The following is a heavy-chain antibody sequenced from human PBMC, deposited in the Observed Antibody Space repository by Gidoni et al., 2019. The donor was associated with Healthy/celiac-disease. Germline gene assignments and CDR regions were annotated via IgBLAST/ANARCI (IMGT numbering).Heavy chain of an antibody. Sequence: QVQLVQSGAEVKTPGASVKVPCKASGYTYTGYYMQWVRQAPGQGLAWMGWINPNSCGTNYGQKFQGWVTMTRDTSSSTAYMELSRLRSDDTAVYYCARGGEIYYYGIDVWGQGTTVTVSS. J-gene: IGHJ6*02. D-gene: IGHD2-21*01. CDR1: GYTYTGYY. CDR2: INPNSCGT. CDR3: ARGGEIYYYGIDV. V-gene: IGHV1-2*04.